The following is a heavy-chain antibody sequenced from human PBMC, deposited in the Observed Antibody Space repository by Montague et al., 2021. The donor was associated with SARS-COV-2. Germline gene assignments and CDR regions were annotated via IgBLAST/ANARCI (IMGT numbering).Heavy chain of an antibody. CDR3: ARGENYNDRTVNHWYLDL. V-gene: IGHV4-4*02. D-gene: IGHD3-22*01. CDR2: TYHTGNA. J-gene: IGHJ2*01. CDR1: GGAISSSDW. Sequence: SETLSLTCDVYGGAISSSDWWSWVRQPPGKGLEWIGETYHTGNANYNPSLKSRVTISVDKSKNHFSLKLTSVTAADTAVYFCARGENYNDRTVNHWYLDLWGRGTLVTVSS.